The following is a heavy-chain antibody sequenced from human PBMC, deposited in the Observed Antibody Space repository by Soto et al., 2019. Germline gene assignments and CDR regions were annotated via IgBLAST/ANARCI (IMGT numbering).Heavy chain of an antibody. V-gene: IGHV1-18*01. CDR3: ARMTFWDIVVVVAAKGFDY. CDR1: GYTFASYG. Sequence: VSVKASCKASGYTFASYGISWVRQAPRQGLEWMGWISAYNGNTNYAQKLQGRVTMTTDTSTSTAYMELRSLRSDDTAVYYCARMTFWDIVVVVAAKGFDYWGQGTLVTVSS. J-gene: IGHJ4*02. CDR2: ISAYNGNT. D-gene: IGHD2-15*01.